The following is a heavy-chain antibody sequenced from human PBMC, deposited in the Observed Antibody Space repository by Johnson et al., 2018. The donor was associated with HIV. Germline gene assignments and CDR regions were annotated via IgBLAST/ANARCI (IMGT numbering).Heavy chain of an antibody. CDR3: AKGVGSIGGAFDI. CDR1: GFTFSSYT. CDR2: ISYDGSSK. D-gene: IGHD3-10*01. Sequence: QVQLVESGGGVVQPGRSLRLSCAASGFTFSSYTMHWVRHVPDKGLEWVALISYDGSSKYYADSVKGRFTISRDNAKNSLYLQMNSLRAEDTALYYCAKGVGSIGGAFDIWGQGTMVIVS. J-gene: IGHJ3*02. V-gene: IGHV3-30-3*02.